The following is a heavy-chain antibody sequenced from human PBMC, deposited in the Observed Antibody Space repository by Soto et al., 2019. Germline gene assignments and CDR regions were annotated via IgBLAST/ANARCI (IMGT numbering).Heavy chain of an antibody. Sequence: EVQLVESGGGLVQPGESLRLSCAASGLTFRSYWMHWVRQAPGKGLVWVSRINTDGSVAMYVDSVKGRFTISRDNAKTPRYLHLNGLRAEATAVYYCVRDMQWGPLDPWGREPWSPSPQ. D-gene: IGHD6-19*01. CDR3: VRDMQWGPLDP. V-gene: IGHV3-74*03. CDR2: INTDGSVA. CDR1: GLTFRSYW. J-gene: IGHJ5*02.